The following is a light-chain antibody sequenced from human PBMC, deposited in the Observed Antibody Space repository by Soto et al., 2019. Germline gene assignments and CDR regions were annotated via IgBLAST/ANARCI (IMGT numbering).Light chain of an antibody. CDR2: SNI. V-gene: IGLV1-44*01. CDR1: SSNIGSNT. J-gene: IGLJ3*02. Sequence: QSVLTQTPSASGTPGQGVTISCSGGSSNIGSNTVNWYQQFPGTAPKLLIYSNIERPSGVPDRFSGSKSGTSASLAISGLQSEDEADYFCAAWDDSLNGPVFGGGTKLTVL. CDR3: AAWDDSLNGPV.